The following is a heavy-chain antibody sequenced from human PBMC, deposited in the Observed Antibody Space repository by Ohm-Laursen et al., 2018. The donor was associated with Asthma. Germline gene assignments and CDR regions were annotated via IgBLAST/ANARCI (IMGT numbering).Heavy chain of an antibody. CDR3: AIYCGSLCSDHDF. Sequence: RLSCTASGFTFSRNWMNWVRQAPGKGLEWAAAISNDESSTYHADSVKGRFTMSRDNSKNILYLQMNSLRAEDAALYYCAIYCGSLCSDHDFWGQGTLVTVSS. D-gene: IGHD2-21*01. CDR1: GFTFSRNW. J-gene: IGHJ4*02. CDR2: ISNDESST. V-gene: IGHV3-30-3*01.